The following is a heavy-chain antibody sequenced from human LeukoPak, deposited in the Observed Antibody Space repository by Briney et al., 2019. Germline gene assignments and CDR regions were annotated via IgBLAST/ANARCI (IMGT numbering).Heavy chain of an antibody. D-gene: IGHD6-19*01. CDR1: GYSFTGYY. V-gene: IGHV1-2*02. CDR3: ARVESSGWYPELDY. CDR2: INPNSGGT. Sequence: ASVKVSCKASGYSFTGYYMHWVRQAPGQGLEWMGWINPNSGGTNYAQKFQGRVTMTRDTSISTAYMELSRLRSDDTAAYYCARVESSGWYPELDYWGQGTLVTVSS. J-gene: IGHJ4*02.